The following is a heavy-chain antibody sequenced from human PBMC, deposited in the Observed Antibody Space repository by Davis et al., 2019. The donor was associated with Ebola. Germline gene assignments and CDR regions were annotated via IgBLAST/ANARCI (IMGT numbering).Heavy chain of an antibody. CDR1: GGSISSHY. Sequence: PSETLSLTCTVSGGSISSHYWSWIRQPPGKGLEWIGYIYYSGSTNYNPSLKSRVTISVDTSKNQFFLELSSVTAADTAVYYCARGGSYRPYYFDYWGQGTLVTVSS. D-gene: IGHD1-26*01. V-gene: IGHV4-59*11. CDR3: ARGGSYRPYYFDY. J-gene: IGHJ4*02. CDR2: IYYSGST.